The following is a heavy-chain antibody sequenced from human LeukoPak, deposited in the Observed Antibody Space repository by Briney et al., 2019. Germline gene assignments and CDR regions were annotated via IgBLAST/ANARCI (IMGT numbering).Heavy chain of an antibody. Sequence: PGGSLRLSCAASGFTFSSSIMSWVRPAPGRGLEWVSYISSSRSTIYYADSVKGRFTISRDNAKNSLYLQMNSLRDEDTAVYYCARDGVVVVAATSGGYYGMDVWGQGTTVTVSS. J-gene: IGHJ6*02. CDR2: ISSSRSTI. CDR3: ARDGVVVVAATSGGYYGMDV. D-gene: IGHD2-15*01. V-gene: IGHV3-48*02. CDR1: GFTFSSSI.